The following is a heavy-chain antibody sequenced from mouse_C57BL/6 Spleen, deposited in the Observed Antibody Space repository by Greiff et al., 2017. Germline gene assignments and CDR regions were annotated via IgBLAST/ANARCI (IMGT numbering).Heavy chain of an antibody. J-gene: IGHJ4*01. V-gene: IGHV5-4*01. CDR2: ISDGGSYT. CDR3: ARGNYSNLYAMDY. Sequence: EVQGVESGGGLVKPGGSLKLSCAASGFTFSSYAMSWVRQTPEKRLEWVATISDGGSYTYYPDNVKGRFTISRDNAKNNLYLQMSHLKSEDTAMYYCARGNYSNLYAMDYWGQGTSVTVSS. D-gene: IGHD2-5*01. CDR1: GFTFSSYA.